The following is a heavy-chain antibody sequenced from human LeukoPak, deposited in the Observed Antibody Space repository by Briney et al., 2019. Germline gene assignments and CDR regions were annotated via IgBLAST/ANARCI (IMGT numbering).Heavy chain of an antibody. V-gene: IGHV3-43*01. Sequence: GGSLRLSCAASGFTFDDYTMHWVRQAPGKGLEWVSLISWDGGSTYYADSVKGRFTISRDNSKNSLYLQMNSLRTDDTALYYCAKQGGGATGFDYWGQGTLVTVSS. CDR3: AKQGGGATGFDY. CDR2: ISWDGGST. J-gene: IGHJ4*02. CDR1: GFTFDDYT. D-gene: IGHD3-16*01.